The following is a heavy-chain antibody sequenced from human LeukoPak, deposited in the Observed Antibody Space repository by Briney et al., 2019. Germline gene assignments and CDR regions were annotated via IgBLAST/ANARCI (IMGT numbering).Heavy chain of an antibody. CDR3: VYIAGATTSDY. CDR1: GGTFSSYA. D-gene: IGHD1-26*01. V-gene: IGHV1-69*04. Sequence: ASVKVSCKASGGTFSSYAISWVRQAPGQGLEWMGRIIPILDITNNAQKFQGRVTITADKSTSTVYMELSSLKSEDTAVYYCVYIAGATTSDYWGQGTLVTVSS. J-gene: IGHJ4*02. CDR2: IIPILDIT.